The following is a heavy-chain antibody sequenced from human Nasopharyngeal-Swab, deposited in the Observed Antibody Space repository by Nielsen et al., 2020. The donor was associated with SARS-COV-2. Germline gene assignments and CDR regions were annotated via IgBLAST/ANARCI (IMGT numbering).Heavy chain of an antibody. CDR1: GGSISSSSYY. CDR2: IYYSGST. V-gene: IGHV4-39*01. Sequence: SETLSLTCTVSGGSISSSSYYWGWIRQPPGKGLEWIGSIYYSGSTYYNPSLKSRVTISVDTSKNQFSLKLSSVTAADTAVYYCARRSDPYYDFWSGYYYYYYGMDVWGQGTTVTVSS. CDR3: ARRSDPYYDFWSGYYYYYYGMDV. J-gene: IGHJ6*02. D-gene: IGHD3-3*01.